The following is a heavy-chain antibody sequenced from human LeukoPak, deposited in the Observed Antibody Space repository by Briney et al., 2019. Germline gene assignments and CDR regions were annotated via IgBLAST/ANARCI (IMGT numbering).Heavy chain of an antibody. CDR1: GGSTSGYF. D-gene: IGHD3-10*01. CDR3: ARVDGFGESPLDAFDV. Sequence: SQTLSLTCDVSGGSTSGYFWSWIRQPPGKGPEWIGEINHSGSTKYIPSLKSRLTISVDTSKNQFSLKLTSVTAADTAVYYCARVDGFGESPLDAFDVWGQGTMVTVSS. V-gene: IGHV4-34*01. J-gene: IGHJ3*01. CDR2: INHSGST.